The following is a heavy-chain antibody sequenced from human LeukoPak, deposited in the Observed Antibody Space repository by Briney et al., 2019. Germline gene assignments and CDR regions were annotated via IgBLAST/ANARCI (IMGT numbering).Heavy chain of an antibody. V-gene: IGHV3-30*04. Sequence: PGTSLRLSCAASAFTFSTYAMHWVRQAPGKGLEWVAMISLDGTNRNYADSVEGRFTISRDNSKNTLYLQMSSVRPEDTAFYYCARSYRTSWYSTDWFDPCGQGTLVTVSS. D-gene: IGHD6-13*01. J-gene: IGHJ5*02. CDR1: AFTFSTYA. CDR2: ISLDGTNR. CDR3: ARSYRTSWYSTDWFDP.